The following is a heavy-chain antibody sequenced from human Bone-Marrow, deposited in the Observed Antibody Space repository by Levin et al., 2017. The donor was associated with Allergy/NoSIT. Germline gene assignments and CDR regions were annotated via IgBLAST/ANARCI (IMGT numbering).Heavy chain of an antibody. CDR2: IKEDGTLK. CDR3: ARANDGTFDY. V-gene: IGHV3-7*01. D-gene: IGHD1-26*01. CDR1: GFTFSNYW. Sequence: GESLKISCAASGFTFSNYWMPWVRQAPGKGLEWVANIKEDGTLKFYVDSVKGRFTISRDNAKKSLYLQMNSLRAEDTAVYYCARANDGTFDYWGQGTLVTVSS. J-gene: IGHJ4*02.